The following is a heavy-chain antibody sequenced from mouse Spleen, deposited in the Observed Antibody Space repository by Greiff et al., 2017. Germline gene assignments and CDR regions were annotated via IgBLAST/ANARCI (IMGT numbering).Heavy chain of an antibody. CDR2: INPSSGYT. D-gene: IGHD2-4*01. V-gene: IGHV1-4*01. Sequence: VKLQESGAELARPGASVKMSCKASGYTFTSYTMHWVKQRPGQGLEWIGYINPSSGYTKYNQKFKDKATLTADKSSSTAYMQLSSLTSEDSAVYYCARDYDYDGAWFAYWGQGTLVTVSA. CDR3: ARDYDYDGAWFAY. J-gene: IGHJ3*01. CDR1: GYTFTSYT.